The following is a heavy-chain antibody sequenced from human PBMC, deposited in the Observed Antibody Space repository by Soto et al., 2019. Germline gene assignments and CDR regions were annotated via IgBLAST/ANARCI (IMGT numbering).Heavy chain of an antibody. CDR2: ISSSGSTI. CDR1: GFTFSDYY. Sequence: GGSLRLSCAASGFTFSDYYMSWIRQAPGKGLEWVSYISSSGSTIYYADSVKGRFTISRDNAKNSLYLQMNSLRAEDTAVYYCARVTVTTTYYYYYMDVWGKGTTVTVSS. D-gene: IGHD4-4*01. CDR3: ARVTVTTTYYYYYMDV. J-gene: IGHJ6*03. V-gene: IGHV3-11*01.